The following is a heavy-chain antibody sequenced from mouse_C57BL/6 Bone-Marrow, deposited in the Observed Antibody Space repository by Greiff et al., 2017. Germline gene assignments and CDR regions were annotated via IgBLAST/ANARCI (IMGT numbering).Heavy chain of an antibody. J-gene: IGHJ4*01. V-gene: IGHV5-6*01. CDR3: ARQGAMDY. CDR2: ISSGGSYT. CDR1: GFTFSSYG. Sequence: VQLKESGGDLVKPGGSLKLSCAASGFTFSSYGMSWVRQTPDKRLEWVATISSGGSYTYYPDSVKGRFPISRDNAKNTLYLQMSSLKSEDTAMYYCARQGAMDYWGQGTSVTVSS.